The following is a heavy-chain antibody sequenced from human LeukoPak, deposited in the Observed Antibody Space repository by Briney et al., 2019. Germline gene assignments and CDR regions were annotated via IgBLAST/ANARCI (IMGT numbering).Heavy chain of an antibody. V-gene: IGHV1-2*02. J-gene: IGHJ5*02. D-gene: IGHD6-13*01. CDR2: INPNSGGT. CDR3: ARDHGSSWYEWFDP. CDR1: GYTFTSYA. Sequence: ASVKVSCKASGYTFTSYAMNWVRQAPGQGLEWMGWINPNSGGTNYAQKFQGRVTMTRDTSISTAYMELSRLRSDDTAVYYCARDHGSSWYEWFDPWGQGTLVTVSS.